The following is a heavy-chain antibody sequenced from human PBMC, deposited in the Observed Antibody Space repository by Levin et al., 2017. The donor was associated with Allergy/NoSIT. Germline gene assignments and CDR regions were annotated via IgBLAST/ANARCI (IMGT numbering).Heavy chain of an antibody. CDR2: ISRGNSYT. J-gene: IGHJ4*02. V-gene: IGHV3-11*05. D-gene: IGHD3-10*01. Sequence: PGGSLRLSCAASGFIVSDSYMSWIRQAPGKGLEWVSYISRGNSYTNYLDSVKGRFTISRDNAKNSLYLQMNSRRAEDTAIYYCARGRVPNDYWGQGTLVTVSS. CDR3: ARGRVPNDY. CDR1: GFIVSDSY.